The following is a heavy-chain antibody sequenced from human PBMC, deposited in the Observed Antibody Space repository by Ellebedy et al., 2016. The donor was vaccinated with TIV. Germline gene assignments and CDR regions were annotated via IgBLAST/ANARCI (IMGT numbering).Heavy chain of an antibody. CDR1: GYSFTSYW. CDR2: IDPSDSYT. Sequence: GESLKISXKGSGYSFTSYWISWVRQMPGKGLEWMGRIDPSDSYTNYSPSFQGHVTISADKSISTAYLQWSSLKASDTAIYYCARQGRGSDNWFDPWGQGTLVTVSS. CDR3: ARQGRGSDNWFDP. D-gene: IGHD2-15*01. V-gene: IGHV5-10-1*01. J-gene: IGHJ5*02.